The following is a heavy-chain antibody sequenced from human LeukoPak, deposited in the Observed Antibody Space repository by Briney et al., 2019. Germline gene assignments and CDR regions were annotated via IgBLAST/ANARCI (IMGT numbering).Heavy chain of an antibody. CDR2: MSGSGDNT. CDR3: AKDGRGGCSTTTCYLFDC. Sequence: QSGGSLRLSCAASGFTFSSYAMSWVRQAPGKGLEWVSVMSGSGDNTYYADSVKGRFTISRDNSRNTLYLQMNSLRAEDTAIYYCAKDGRGGCSTTTCYLFDCWGQGTLVTVSS. V-gene: IGHV3-23*01. CDR1: GFTFSSYA. J-gene: IGHJ4*02. D-gene: IGHD2-2*01.